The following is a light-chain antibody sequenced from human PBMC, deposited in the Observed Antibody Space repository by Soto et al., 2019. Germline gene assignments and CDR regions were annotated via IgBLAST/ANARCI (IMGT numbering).Light chain of an antibody. Sequence: SVVAPPSPLSWSPGQAITLSCPGTNNDVGSYNLVSWYQQHPGKAPKLMIYEVSKRPSGVSNRFSGSKSGNTASLTISGLQAEDEADYYCCSYAGSSNSHVFGTGTKVTVL. J-gene: IGLJ1*01. CDR1: NNDVGSYNL. CDR2: EVS. CDR3: CSYAGSSNSHV. V-gene: IGLV2-23*02.